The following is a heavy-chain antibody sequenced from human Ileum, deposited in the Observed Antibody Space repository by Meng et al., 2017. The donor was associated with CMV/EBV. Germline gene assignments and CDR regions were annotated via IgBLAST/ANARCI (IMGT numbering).Heavy chain of an antibody. V-gene: IGHV3-7*01. CDR1: GFSFSFYW. Sequence: GESLKISCAASGFSFSFYWMSWVRQAPGKGLEWVANIKQDGSEKYFVDSVKGRFTISRDNAKNSLYLQMNSLRAEDTAVYYCATYGGKNAYYFDYWGQGTLVTVSS. CDR2: IKQDGSEK. J-gene: IGHJ4*02. D-gene: IGHD4-23*01. CDR3: ATYGGKNAYYFDY.